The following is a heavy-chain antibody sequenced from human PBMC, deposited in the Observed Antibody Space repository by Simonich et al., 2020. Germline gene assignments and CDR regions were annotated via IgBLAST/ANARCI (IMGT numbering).Heavy chain of an antibody. V-gene: IGHV4-39*01. Sequence: QLQLQESGPGLVKPSETLSLTCTVSGGSISSSSYYWGWIRQPPGKGLEWIGRIYYSESTTYNPSLKSRFTISVDTSKNQFSLKLSSVTAADTAVYYCARHAGFAFDIWGQGTMVTVSS. CDR3: ARHAGFAFDI. CDR2: IYYSEST. J-gene: IGHJ3*02. CDR1: GGSISSSSYY. D-gene: IGHD6-13*01.